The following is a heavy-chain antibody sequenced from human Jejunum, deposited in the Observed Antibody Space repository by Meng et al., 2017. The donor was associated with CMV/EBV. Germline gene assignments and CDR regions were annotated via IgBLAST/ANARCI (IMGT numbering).Heavy chain of an antibody. CDR2: ITGRDDSP. Sequence: RLSCVASGFPFRTYDMSWVRQAPGEGLEWVSVITGRDDSPYYADSVKGRFTISRDKSRNTLFLQMNSLRVEDTALYYCVKGGWLDDWGQGTLVTVSS. D-gene: IGHD2-15*01. CDR3: VKGGWLDD. CDR1: GFPFRTYD. J-gene: IGHJ4*02. V-gene: IGHV3-23*01.